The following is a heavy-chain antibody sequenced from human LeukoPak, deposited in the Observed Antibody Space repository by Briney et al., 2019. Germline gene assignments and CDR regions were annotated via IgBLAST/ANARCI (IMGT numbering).Heavy chain of an antibody. CDR2: ISAYNGNT. D-gene: IGHD2-21*02. J-gene: IGHJ4*02. CDR1: GYTFTSYG. Sequence: ASVKVSCKASGYTFTSYGISWVRQAPGQGLEWMGWISAYNGNTNYAQKLQGRVTMTTDTSTSTAYMELRSLRSDGTAVYYCARVRIYCGGDCYAFDYWGQGTLVTVSS. CDR3: ARVRIYCGGDCYAFDY. V-gene: IGHV1-18*01.